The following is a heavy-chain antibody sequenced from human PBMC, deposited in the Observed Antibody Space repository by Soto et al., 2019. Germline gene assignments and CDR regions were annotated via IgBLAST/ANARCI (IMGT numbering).Heavy chain of an antibody. J-gene: IGHJ6*02. D-gene: IGHD4-17*01. CDR3: ARDPSGDYYYGMDV. V-gene: IGHV3-21*01. CDR2: ISSSSSYI. Sequence: PWGSLRLSCSASVFTFSSYSMNWFRQAPGKGLEWVSSISSSSSYIYYADSVKGRFTISRDNAKNSLYLQMNSLRAEDTAVYYCARDPSGDYYYGMDVWGQGTTVTVSS. CDR1: VFTFSSYS.